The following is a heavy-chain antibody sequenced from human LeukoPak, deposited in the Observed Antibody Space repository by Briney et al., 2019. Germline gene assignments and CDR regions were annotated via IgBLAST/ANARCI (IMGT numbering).Heavy chain of an antibody. Sequence: GRSLRLSCAASGFSFDTHGMHWVRQAPGKGLEWVAVIWYDGSNKYYADSVKGRFTISRDNSKNTLYLQMNSLRAEDTAVYYCAKDGVVVPTYYFDYWGQGTLVTVSS. V-gene: IGHV3-33*06. D-gene: IGHD2-2*01. CDR1: GFSFDTHG. J-gene: IGHJ4*02. CDR3: AKDGVVVPTYYFDY. CDR2: IWYDGSNK.